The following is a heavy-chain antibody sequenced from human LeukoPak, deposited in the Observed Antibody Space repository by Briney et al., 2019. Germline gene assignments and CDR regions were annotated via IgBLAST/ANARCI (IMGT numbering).Heavy chain of an antibody. Sequence: GGSLRLSCAASGFTFSNYWMSWVRQAPGKGLEWVANIKQDGSEKYYVNSVKGRFAISRDNAKNSLYLQMNSLRAEDTAIYYCAREDDWNYEDYWGQGTLITVSS. CDR2: IKQDGSEK. J-gene: IGHJ4*02. V-gene: IGHV3-7*01. D-gene: IGHD1-7*01. CDR3: AREDDWNYEDY. CDR1: GFTFSNYW.